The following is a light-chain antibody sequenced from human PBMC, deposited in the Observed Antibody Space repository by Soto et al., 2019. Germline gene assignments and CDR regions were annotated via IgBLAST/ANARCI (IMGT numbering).Light chain of an antibody. Sequence: DIQMTQSPSSLSASVGDRVTITCRASQGIGNDLGWYQQKPGKAPKRLIYLTYSLQTGVPSRFSGSGSGTEFSLTISSLQPEDSATYFCLQHNSYPRKFGQGTKVEIK. CDR3: LQHNSYPRK. CDR2: LTY. CDR1: QGIGND. J-gene: IGKJ1*01. V-gene: IGKV1-17*01.